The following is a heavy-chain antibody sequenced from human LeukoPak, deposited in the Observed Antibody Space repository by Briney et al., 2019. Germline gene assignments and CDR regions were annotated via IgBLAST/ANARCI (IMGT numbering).Heavy chain of an antibody. CDR2: IYISGST. CDR3: AGPSTAMATSDFDY. V-gene: IGHV4-61*02. Sequence: SETLSLTCTVSGGSISSGSYYWSWIRQPAGKGLEWIGRIYISGSTSYNPSLKSRVTISVDTSKNQFSLKLSSVTAADTAVYYCAGPSTAMATSDFDYWGQGTLVTVSS. J-gene: IGHJ4*02. D-gene: IGHD5-18*01. CDR1: GGSISSGSYY.